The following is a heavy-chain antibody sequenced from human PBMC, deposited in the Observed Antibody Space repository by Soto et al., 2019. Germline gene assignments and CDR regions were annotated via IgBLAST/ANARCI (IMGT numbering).Heavy chain of an antibody. CDR2: ISSSSSTI. J-gene: IGHJ4*02. CDR1: GFTFSSYS. CDR3: ARDPGYSYGPLDY. D-gene: IGHD5-18*01. V-gene: IGHV3-48*01. Sequence: EVQLVESGGGLVQPGGSLRLSCAASGFTFSSYSMNWVRQAPGKGLEWVSYISSSSSTIYYADSVKGRFTISRDNAKNALYLHMNSLRAEDRAVYYFARDPGYSYGPLDYWGQGTQVSVSS.